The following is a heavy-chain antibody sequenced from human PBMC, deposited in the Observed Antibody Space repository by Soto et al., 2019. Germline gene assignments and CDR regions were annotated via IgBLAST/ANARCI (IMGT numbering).Heavy chain of an antibody. D-gene: IGHD2-21*02. J-gene: IGHJ4*02. CDR1: GESISGSSYY. V-gene: IGHV4-39*01. Sequence: SETLSHTCIVSGESISGSSYYWVWIRQPPGKGLEWIGSIYYSGRTYYNPSFKSRVTISIDTSKNQFSLKLSSVTATDTAVYYCARQRTTVVTQAYFDHWGQGALVTVSS. CDR2: IYYSGRT. CDR3: ARQRTTVVTQAYFDH.